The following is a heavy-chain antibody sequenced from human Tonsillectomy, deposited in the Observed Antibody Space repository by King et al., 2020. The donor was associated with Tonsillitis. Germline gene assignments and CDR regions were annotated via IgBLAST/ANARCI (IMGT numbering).Heavy chain of an antibody. J-gene: IGHJ3*02. CDR1: GFIFSSYW. CDR2: IKQDGSEK. CDR3: ASDTVPDYDDSSGYYYRGDDALDI. Sequence: VQLVESGGGLVQPGGSLRLSCAASGFIFSSYWMSWVRQAPGKGLEWVANIKQDGSEKYYVDSVKGRFTISRDNAKNSLYLQMNSLRAEDTAAYYCASDTVPDYDDSSGYYYRGDDALDIWGQGTMVTVSS. V-gene: IGHV3-7*01. D-gene: IGHD3-22*01.